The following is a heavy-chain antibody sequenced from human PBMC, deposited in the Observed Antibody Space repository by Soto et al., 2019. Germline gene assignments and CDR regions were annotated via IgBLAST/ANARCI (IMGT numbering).Heavy chain of an antibody. CDR2: IIPILGIA. J-gene: IGHJ4*02. CDR3: ARGKPGIAAAGIAY. V-gene: IGHV1-69*02. CDR1: GGTFSSYT. D-gene: IGHD6-13*01. Sequence: QVQLVQSGAEVKKPGSSVKVSCKAAGGTFSSYTISWVRQAPGQGLEWMGRIIPILGIANYAQKFQGRVTITADKSTSTASMELSRLRSEDTAVYYCARGKPGIAAAGIAYWGQGTLVTVSS.